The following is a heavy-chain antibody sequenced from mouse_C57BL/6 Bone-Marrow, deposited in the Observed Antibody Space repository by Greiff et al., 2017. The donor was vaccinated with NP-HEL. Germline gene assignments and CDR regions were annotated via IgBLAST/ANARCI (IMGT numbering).Heavy chain of an antibody. D-gene: IGHD2-2*01. Sequence: VQLQQSGPGLVQPSQCLSITCTVSGFSLTSYGVHWVRQSPGKGLEWLGVIWSGGSTDYNAAFISRLSISKDNSKSQVFFKMNSLQADDTAIYYCARISYGYDHAMDYWGQGTSVTVSS. V-gene: IGHV2-2*01. CDR3: ARISYGYDHAMDY. CDR1: GFSLTSYG. CDR2: IWSGGST. J-gene: IGHJ4*01.